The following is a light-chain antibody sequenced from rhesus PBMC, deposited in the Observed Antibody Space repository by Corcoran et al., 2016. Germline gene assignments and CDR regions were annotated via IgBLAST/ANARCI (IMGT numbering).Light chain of an antibody. CDR2: EAS. CDR1: QGIGTW. Sequence: DIQMTQSPSSLSASVGDIVTITCRASQGIGTWLAWYQQKPGKAPNLLIYEASSLESGGPSRFSGSGSGKDFTLTISSLQSEDFATYYCQQYSSRPLTFGGGTKVELK. V-gene: IGKV1-22*01. J-gene: IGKJ4*01. CDR3: QQYSSRPLT.